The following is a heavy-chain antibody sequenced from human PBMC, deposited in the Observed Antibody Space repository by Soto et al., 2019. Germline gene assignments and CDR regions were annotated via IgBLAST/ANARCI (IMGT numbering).Heavy chain of an antibody. D-gene: IGHD3-16*01. Sequence: SETLSLTCSVSGGSISSYDWSWIRKPPGKGLEWIGYIYYSGSTNYNPSLNSRATKSVDTSKNQFSMKQSSVTAADKAVYYCARAVAGGYDSYYWGQGTLVTVSS. CDR1: GGSISSYD. CDR3: ARAVAGGYDSYY. J-gene: IGHJ4*02. CDR2: IYYSGST. V-gene: IGHV4-59*01.